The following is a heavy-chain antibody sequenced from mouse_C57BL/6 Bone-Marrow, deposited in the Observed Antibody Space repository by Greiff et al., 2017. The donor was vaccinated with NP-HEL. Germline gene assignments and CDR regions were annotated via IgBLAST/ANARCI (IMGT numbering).Heavy chain of an antibody. D-gene: IGHD2-1*01. CDR2: IYPRSGNT. CDR1: GYTFTSYG. V-gene: IGHV1-81*01. J-gene: IGHJ1*03. CDR3: ARRYYGNVYWYFDV. Sequence: QVQLKQSGAELARPGASVKLSCKASGYTFTSYGISWVKQRTGQGLEWIGEIYPRSGNTYYNEKFKGKATLTADKSSSTAYMELRSLTSEDSAVYFCARRYYGNVYWYFDVWGTGTTVTVSS.